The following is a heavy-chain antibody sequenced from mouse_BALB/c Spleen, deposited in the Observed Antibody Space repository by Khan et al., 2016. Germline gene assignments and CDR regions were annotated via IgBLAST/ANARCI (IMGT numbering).Heavy chain of an antibody. D-gene: IGHD1-1*01. CDR3: VRYPYYYGSSRYCNG. J-gene: IGHJ1*03. Sequence: QIQLVQSGPELKTPGKTVKISCKASGYTFTNYGMNWVKQAPGKGLKWMGWINTYSGESTYADDFKGRFAFSSETSANIAYSPINNLKNEDTATCVHVRYPYYYGSSRYCNGGVTGPTVTVSS. CDR1: GYTFTNYG. CDR2: INTYSGES. V-gene: IGHV9-3-1*01.